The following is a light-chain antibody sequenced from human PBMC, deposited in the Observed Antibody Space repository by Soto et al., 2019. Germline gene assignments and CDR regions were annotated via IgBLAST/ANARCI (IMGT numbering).Light chain of an antibody. CDR2: DAS. V-gene: IGKV3-11*01. CDR3: QQRSNWPLVT. CDR1: QSVSTY. Sequence: EIVLTQSPATLSLSPGERATLSCRASQSVSTYLVWYQQRPGQPPRLLIYDASSRATGIPARFSGSGSGTDFTLTISSLETEDFAVYYCQQRSNWPLVTFGPGTRVDV. J-gene: IGKJ3*01.